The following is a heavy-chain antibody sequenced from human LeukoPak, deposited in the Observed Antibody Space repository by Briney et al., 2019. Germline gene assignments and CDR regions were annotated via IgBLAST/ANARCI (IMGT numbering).Heavy chain of an antibody. V-gene: IGHV3-23*01. D-gene: IGHD3-10*01. J-gene: IGHJ5*02. Sequence: PGGSLRLSCAASGFTFSSYAMSWVRQAPGKGLEWVSAISGSGGSTYYADSVKGRFTISRDNSKNTLYLQMNSLKTEDTAVYYCTTDRSDDPLRPWGQGTLVTVSS. CDR3: TTDRSDDPLRP. CDR1: GFTFSSYA. CDR2: ISGSGGST.